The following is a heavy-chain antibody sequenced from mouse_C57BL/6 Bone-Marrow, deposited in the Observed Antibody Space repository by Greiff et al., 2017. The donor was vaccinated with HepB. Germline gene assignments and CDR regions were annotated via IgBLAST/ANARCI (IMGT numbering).Heavy chain of an antibody. CDR3: TGSCNFWFAY. Sequence: EVQGVESGAELVRPGASVKLSCTASGFNIKDDYMHWVKQRPEQGLEWIGWIDPENGDTEYASKFQGKATITADKSSNTAYLQLSSLTSEDTSVYYCTGSCNFWFAYWGQGTLVTVSA. J-gene: IGHJ3*01. CDR2: IDPENGDT. D-gene: IGHD1-1*01. CDR1: GFNIKDDY. V-gene: IGHV14-4*01.